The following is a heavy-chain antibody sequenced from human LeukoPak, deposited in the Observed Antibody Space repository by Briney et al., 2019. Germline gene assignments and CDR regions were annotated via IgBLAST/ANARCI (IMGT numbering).Heavy chain of an antibody. J-gene: IGHJ4*02. V-gene: IGHV3-7*01. CDR1: GFTFSSYW. Sequence: PGGSLRLSCAASGFTFSSYWMRWARQAPGKGLGWVANIKQDGSEEYYVDSVKGRFTISRDNAKNSLYLQMNSLRAEDTAVYYCARALDILTGYSPSGYWGQGTLVTVSS. CDR3: ARALDILTGYSPSGY. CDR2: IKQDGSEE. D-gene: IGHD3-9*01.